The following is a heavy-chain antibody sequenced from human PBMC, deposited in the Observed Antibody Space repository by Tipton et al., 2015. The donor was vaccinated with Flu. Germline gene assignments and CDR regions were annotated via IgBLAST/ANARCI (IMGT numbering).Heavy chain of an antibody. CDR1: GGSVRSGSYY. CDR3: ARERLGEYNSSGYTDS. J-gene: IGHJ4*02. V-gene: IGHV4-61*02. CDR2: IYATGDT. D-gene: IGHD3-22*01. Sequence: TLSLTCTVSGGSVRSGSYYWSWVRQPAGKGLEWIGRIYATGDTKYNPSLKSRVTISLDTSKNQFSLRLNSVTAADTAVYYCARERLGEYNSSGYTDSWGQGGLVTVSS.